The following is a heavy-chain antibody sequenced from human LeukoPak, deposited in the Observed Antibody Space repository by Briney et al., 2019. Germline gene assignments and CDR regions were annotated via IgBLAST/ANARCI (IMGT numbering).Heavy chain of an antibody. V-gene: IGHV3-74*01. CDR3: AKDEVVPSYYYIDV. CDR2: ISSGGSVI. Sequence: PGGSLRLSCAASGFTFSSYWMHWVRQAPGMGLVWVARISSGGSVITYADSVKGRFTISRDDAKNTLYLQMDSLRAEDTALYYCAKDEVVPSYYYIDVWGKGTTVTVSS. CDR1: GFTFSSYW. J-gene: IGHJ6*03. D-gene: IGHD2-2*01.